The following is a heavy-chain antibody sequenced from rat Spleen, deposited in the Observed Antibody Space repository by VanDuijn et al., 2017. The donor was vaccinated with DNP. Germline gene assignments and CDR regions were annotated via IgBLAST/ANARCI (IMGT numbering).Heavy chain of an antibody. CDR1: GFNFKNYW. D-gene: IGHD1-11*01. CDR2: INKDSRTI. V-gene: IGHV4-2*01. CDR3: TRGPNYGGDSDYFDY. J-gene: IGHJ2*01. Sequence: EVKLVESGGGLVQPGRSLQLSCAASGFNFKNYWMGWVRQAPGKGLEWIGEINKDSRTIKYAPSLKDKFTISRDNVQNTLYLQTTTLGSEDTAIYFCTRGPNYGGDSDYFDYWGQGVMVTVSS.